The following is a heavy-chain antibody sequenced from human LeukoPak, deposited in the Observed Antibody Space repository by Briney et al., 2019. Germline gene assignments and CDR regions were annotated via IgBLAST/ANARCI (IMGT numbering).Heavy chain of an antibody. CDR2: IYTSGSN. CDR1: GGSISSYY. J-gene: IGHJ4*02. CDR3: AREGDVVGATIAS. D-gene: IGHD1-26*01. Sequence: RPSETLSLTCTVSGGSISSYYWSWVRQPAGKGLEWIGRIYTSGSNNYNPSLKSRVTMSVDTSKNQFSLKLSSVTAADTAIYYCAREGDVVGATIASWGQGTLVTVSS. V-gene: IGHV4-4*07.